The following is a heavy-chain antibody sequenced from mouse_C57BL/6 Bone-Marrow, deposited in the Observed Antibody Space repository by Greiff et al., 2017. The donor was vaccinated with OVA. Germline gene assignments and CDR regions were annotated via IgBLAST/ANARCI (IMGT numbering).Heavy chain of an antibody. Sequence: QVQLQQPGAELVKPGASVTMSCTASGYTFTSYWITWVKQRPGQGLEWIGDIYPGSGSTNYNEKFKSKATLTVDTSSSTAYMQLSSLTSEDSAVYYCAREGLYYGPYAMDYWGQGTSVTVSS. CDR1: GYTFTSYW. CDR3: AREGLYYGPYAMDY. V-gene: IGHV1-55*01. D-gene: IGHD1-2*01. CDR2: IYPGSGST. J-gene: IGHJ4*01.